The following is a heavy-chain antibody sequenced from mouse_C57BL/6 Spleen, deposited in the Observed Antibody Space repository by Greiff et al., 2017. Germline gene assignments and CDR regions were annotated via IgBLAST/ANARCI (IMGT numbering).Heavy chain of an antibody. Sequence: EVMLVESGGGLVQPGGSLSLSCAASGFTFTDYYMSWVRQPPGKALEWLGFIRNKANGYTTEYSASVKGRFTISRDNSQSILYLQMNALRAEDRATYYCAKDPLRRGDLDDWGQGTTLTVSS. J-gene: IGHJ2*01. CDR3: AKDPLRRGDLDD. CDR1: GFTFTDYY. V-gene: IGHV7-3*03. D-gene: IGHD3-3*01. CDR2: IRNKANGYTT.